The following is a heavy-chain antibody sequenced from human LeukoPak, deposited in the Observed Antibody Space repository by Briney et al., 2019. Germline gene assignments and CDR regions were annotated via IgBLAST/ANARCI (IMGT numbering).Heavy chain of an antibody. V-gene: IGHV4-30-4*01. CDR1: GGSISSGDYY. D-gene: IGHD2-15*01. CDR3: ARAPVGYCSGGTCKRYFDY. J-gene: IGHJ4*02. CDR2: INFSGST. Sequence: SETLSLACTVSGGSISSGDYYWSWIRQPPGKGLEYIGYINFSGSTSYNPSLKGRLTISVVTSKNQFSLKLSSVTAADTAVYYCARAPVGYCSGGTCKRYFDYWGQGTLVTVSS.